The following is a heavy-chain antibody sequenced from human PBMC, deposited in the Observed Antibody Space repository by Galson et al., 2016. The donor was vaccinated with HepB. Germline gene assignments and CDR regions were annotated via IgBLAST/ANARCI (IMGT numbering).Heavy chain of an antibody. CDR3: ARDPGVRNGMDV. J-gene: IGHJ6*02. CDR1: GLPVSNDY. V-gene: IGHV3-53*01. D-gene: IGHD2-8*01. CDR2: SYGDGRT. Sequence: SLRLSCAAYGLPVSNDYMSWVRQAPGKGLKWVSVSYGDGRTYYAESVKGRFTISRDTSKNPVFLQRNSLRGEDTAVYYCARDPGVRNGMDVWGQGTTVTVS.